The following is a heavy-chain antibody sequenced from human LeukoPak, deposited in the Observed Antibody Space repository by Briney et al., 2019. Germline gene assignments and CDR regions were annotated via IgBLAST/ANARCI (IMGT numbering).Heavy chain of an antibody. J-gene: IGHJ4*02. CDR2: ISSSGSTI. V-gene: IGHV3-11*01. CDR3: ATGRAAAGWDTFDY. D-gene: IGHD6-13*01. Sequence: PGGSLRLSCAASGFTFSDYYMSWIRQAPGKGLEWVSYISSSGSTIYYAASVKGRFTISKDNAKNSLYLQMNSLRAEDTAVYYCATGRAAAGWDTFDYWGQGTLVTVSS. CDR1: GFTFSDYY.